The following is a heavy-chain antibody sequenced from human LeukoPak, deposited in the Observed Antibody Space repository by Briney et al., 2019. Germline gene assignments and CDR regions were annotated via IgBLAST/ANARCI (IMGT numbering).Heavy chain of an antibody. Sequence: PGGSLRLSCAASGFTFSSYALSWVRQAPGKGLEWVSAISDSGGSTYYADSAKGRFTISRDNSKNTLYLQMNSLRAEDTAVYYCAKVLRISSPPYWGQGTLVTVSS. D-gene: IGHD6-13*01. J-gene: IGHJ4*02. CDR1: GFTFSSYA. CDR2: ISDSGGST. V-gene: IGHV3-23*01. CDR3: AKVLRISSPPY.